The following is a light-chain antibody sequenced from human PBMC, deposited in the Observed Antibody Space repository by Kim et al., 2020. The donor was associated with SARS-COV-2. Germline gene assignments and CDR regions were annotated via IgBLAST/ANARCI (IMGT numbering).Light chain of an antibody. CDR1: NIGSKS. V-gene: IGLV3-21*04. Sequence: VAPGKTARITCWGNNIGSKSVHWYQQKPGQAPVLVIYYDSDRPSGIPERFSGSNSGNTATLTISRVEAGDEADYYCQVWDSSSDPVFGGGTKLTVL. CDR3: QVWDSSSDPV. J-gene: IGLJ2*01. CDR2: YDS.